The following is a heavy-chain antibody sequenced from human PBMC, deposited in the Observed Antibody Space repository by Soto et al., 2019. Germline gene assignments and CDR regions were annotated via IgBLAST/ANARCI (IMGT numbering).Heavy chain of an antibody. D-gene: IGHD3-3*01. CDR1: GFTFSSYA. V-gene: IGHV3-23*01. J-gene: IGHJ4*02. CDR3: ASIVGTYYDFWSGPDY. Sequence: PGGSLRLSCAASGFTFSSYAMSWVRQAPGKGLEWVSAISGSGGSTYYADSVKGRFTISRDNAKNTLYLQMNSLRDEDTAVYYCASIVGTYYDFWSGPDYWGQGILVTVSS. CDR2: ISGSGGST.